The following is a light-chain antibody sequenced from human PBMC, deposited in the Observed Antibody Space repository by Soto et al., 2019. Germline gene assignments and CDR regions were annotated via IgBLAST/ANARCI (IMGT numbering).Light chain of an antibody. V-gene: IGLV2-23*01. Sequence: QSVLTQPASVSGSPGQSITISCTGTSRDVGNYNLVSWYQQHPGKAPKLMIYEGDKRPSGVSNRFSGTKSGSTASLTISGLQAEDEADYYCYSYAGGNTFVFGTGTKLTVL. CDR1: SRDVGNYNL. CDR3: YSYAGGNTFV. CDR2: EGD. J-gene: IGLJ1*01.